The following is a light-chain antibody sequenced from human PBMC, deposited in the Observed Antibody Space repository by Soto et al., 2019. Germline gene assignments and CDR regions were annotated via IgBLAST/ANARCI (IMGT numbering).Light chain of an antibody. CDR3: ATWDSSLSTGV. V-gene: IGLV1-51*01. Sequence: QSVLTQPPSVSAAPGQKVTISCSGGTSNIGINYVSWYQHLPGTAPTLLIYDNHKRPSGIPDRFSASKSGTSATLGITGLQAGDEADYYCATWDSSLSTGVFGGGTKVTVL. J-gene: IGLJ3*02. CDR1: TSNIGINY. CDR2: DNH.